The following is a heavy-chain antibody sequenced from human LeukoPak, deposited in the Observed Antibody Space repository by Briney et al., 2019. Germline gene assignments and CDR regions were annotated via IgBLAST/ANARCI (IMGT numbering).Heavy chain of an antibody. J-gene: IGHJ4*02. CDR1: GYTFTSYG. D-gene: IGHD3-22*01. CDR3: ARDEATYYYDSSGYYGVY. V-gene: IGHV1-18*01. Sequence: ASVKVSCKASGYTFTSYGISWVRQAPGQGPEWMGWISAYNGNTNYAQKLQGRVTMTTDTSTSTAYMELRSLRSDDTAVYYCARDEATYYYDSSGYYGVYWGQGTLVTVSS. CDR2: ISAYNGNT.